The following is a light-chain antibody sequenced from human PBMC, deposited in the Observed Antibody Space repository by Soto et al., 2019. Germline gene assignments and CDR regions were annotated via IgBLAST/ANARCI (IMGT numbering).Light chain of an antibody. CDR3: QQYGSSSTWT. CDR1: QSVSSAY. J-gene: IGKJ1*01. Sequence: EIVLTQSPGTLSLSPGGRATLSCRASQSVSSAYLAWYQHKPGQPPTLLIYAASSRVTGIPDRFSGSGSGTDFTLTISRLEPEDFAVYYCQQYGSSSTWTFGQGTKVEIK. V-gene: IGKV3-20*01. CDR2: AAS.